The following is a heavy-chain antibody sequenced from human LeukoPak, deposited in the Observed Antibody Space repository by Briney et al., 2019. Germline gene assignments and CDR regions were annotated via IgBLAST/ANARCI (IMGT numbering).Heavy chain of an antibody. CDR3: ARGGYNYGAYYYYPMDV. V-gene: IGHV3-74*01. D-gene: IGHD5-18*01. Sequence: GGSLRLSCAASEINFSSYWMHWVRQAPGKGLVWVSHIKNDGSSTIYADSVKGRFTIPRDNAKNTLYLQMNSLRVEDTAVYYCARGGYNYGAYYYYPMDVWGKGTTVTVSS. CDR1: EINFSSYW. J-gene: IGHJ6*03. CDR2: IKNDGSST.